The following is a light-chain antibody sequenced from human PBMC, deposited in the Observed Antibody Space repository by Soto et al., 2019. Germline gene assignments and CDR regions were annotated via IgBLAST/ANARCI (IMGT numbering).Light chain of an antibody. V-gene: IGKV3-20*01. CDR3: QQYGSSRIT. Sequence: EIVMTQSPATLSVSPGERATLSCRASQSVGDRLAWYQQKPGQAPRLLIYGASSRATGIPDRFSGSGSGTDFTLTISRLEPEDFAVYYCQQYGSSRITFGQGTRLEI. J-gene: IGKJ5*01. CDR2: GAS. CDR1: QSVGDR.